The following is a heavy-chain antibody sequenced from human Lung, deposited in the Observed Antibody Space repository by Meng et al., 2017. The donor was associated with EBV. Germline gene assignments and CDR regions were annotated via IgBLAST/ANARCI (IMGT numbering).Heavy chain of an antibody. CDR2: INHSGST. V-gene: IGHV4-34*01. J-gene: IGHJ4*02. CDR3: AVTRYCSGGSCFDY. D-gene: IGHD2-15*01. CDR1: GGSFSGYY. Sequence: QVQLQQWVAGLLKPSETLSLTCAVYGGSFSGYYWSWIRQPPGKGLEWIGEINHSGSTNYNPSLKRRVTISVDTSKNQFSLKLSSVTAADTAVYYCAVTRYCSGGSCFDYWGQGTLVTVSS.